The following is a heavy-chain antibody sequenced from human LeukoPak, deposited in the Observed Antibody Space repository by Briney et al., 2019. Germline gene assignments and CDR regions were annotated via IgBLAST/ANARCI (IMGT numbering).Heavy chain of an antibody. V-gene: IGHV1-46*01. J-gene: IGHJ4*02. D-gene: IGHD2-21*02. CDR1: GYTFTSYY. Sequence: ASVKVSCKASGYTFTSYYMYWVRQAPGQGLEWMGIINPSGGSTSYAQKFQGRVTMTRDTPTSTVYMELSSLRSEDTAVYYCARVARYCGGDCYPDYWGQGTLVTVSS. CDR2: INPSGGST. CDR3: ARVARYCGGDCYPDY.